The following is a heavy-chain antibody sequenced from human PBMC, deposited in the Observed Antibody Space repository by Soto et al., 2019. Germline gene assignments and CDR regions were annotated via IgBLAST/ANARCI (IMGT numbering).Heavy chain of an antibody. J-gene: IGHJ5*02. D-gene: IGHD3-3*01. Sequence: GGSLRLSCAASGFTFSSYAMNWVRQAPGKGLEWVSSIDSSSAYIFYEDSVKVRLTISRDNAKNSLYLQMNSLRAEDTAVYWCARALDQSNWFDPWGLGTLVTVSS. V-gene: IGHV3-21*01. CDR2: IDSSSAYI. CDR1: GFTFSSYA. CDR3: ARALDQSNWFDP.